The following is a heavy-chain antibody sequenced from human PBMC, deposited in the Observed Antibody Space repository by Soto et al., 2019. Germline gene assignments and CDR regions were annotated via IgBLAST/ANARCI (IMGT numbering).Heavy chain of an antibody. Sequence: QVQLVQSGAEVKKPGASVKVSCKASGYTFTSYGISWVRQAPGQGLEWMGWISAYNGNTNYAQKLQGRVTMTTDTSTSTAYMEMRSLRSDDTAVYYCARDVKRRDGYNYNWYFDLWGRGTLVTVSS. J-gene: IGHJ2*01. CDR2: ISAYNGNT. CDR1: GYTFTSYG. V-gene: IGHV1-18*01. D-gene: IGHD5-12*01. CDR3: ARDVKRRDGYNYNWYFDL.